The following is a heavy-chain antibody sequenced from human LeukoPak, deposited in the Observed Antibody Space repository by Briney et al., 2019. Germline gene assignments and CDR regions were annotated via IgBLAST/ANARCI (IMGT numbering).Heavy chain of an antibody. CDR1: GFTVSIYY. Sequence: GGSLRLSCAASGFTVSIYYMSWVRQAPGKGLEWVSVMYSGGSTYYVDSVKGRFTISRDNSKNTLYLQMKSLRVEDTAVYYCARDCYFDSCYWGQGTLVTVSS. V-gene: IGHV3-53*01. CDR3: ARDCYFDSCY. D-gene: IGHD2-15*01. CDR2: MYSGGST. J-gene: IGHJ4*02.